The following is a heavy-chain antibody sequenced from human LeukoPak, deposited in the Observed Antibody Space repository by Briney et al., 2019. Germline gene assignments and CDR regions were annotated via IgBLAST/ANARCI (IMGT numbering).Heavy chain of an antibody. Sequence: PSETLSLTCTISGGSISNYYWSWIRQTPGKGLEWIGYIYYTGGTDYNPSLKSRVTISEDTSKNQFSLKLSSVTAADTAVYYCARRGGSSWYGLDYWGQGTLVTVSS. V-gene: IGHV4-59*08. J-gene: IGHJ4*02. CDR3: ARRGGSSWYGLDY. D-gene: IGHD6-13*01. CDR2: IYYTGGT. CDR1: GGSISNYY.